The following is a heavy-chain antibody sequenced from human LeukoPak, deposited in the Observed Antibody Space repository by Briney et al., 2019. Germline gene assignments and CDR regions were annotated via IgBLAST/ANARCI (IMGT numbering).Heavy chain of an antibody. CDR1: GLTFGTYA. Sequence: PGGSLRLSCAASGLTFGTYAMSWVRQAPGKGLEWVSAISGSAGTTHYADSVKGRFTIPRDNSKNTLYLQMNSLKVEDTAVYYCAKTQYIAVAYFDYWGQGTLVTVSS. CDR2: ISGSAGTT. D-gene: IGHD6-19*01. CDR3: AKTQYIAVAYFDY. V-gene: IGHV3-23*01. J-gene: IGHJ4*02.